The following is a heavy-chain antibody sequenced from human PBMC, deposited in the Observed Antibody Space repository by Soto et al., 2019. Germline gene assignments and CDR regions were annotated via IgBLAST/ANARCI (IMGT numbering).Heavy chain of an antibody. Sequence: LRLSCVGTGLNFDDFAMHWVRQAPGKGLEWVSGITWNSRVLAYADSVKGRFTISRDNARNSLYLQMDSLRDEDTALYYCAKGRYDFWSPYYFDSWGQGTLVTVYS. CDR3: AKGRYDFWSPYYFDS. CDR2: ITWNSRVL. CDR1: GLNFDDFA. J-gene: IGHJ4*02. D-gene: IGHD3-3*01. V-gene: IGHV3-9*01.